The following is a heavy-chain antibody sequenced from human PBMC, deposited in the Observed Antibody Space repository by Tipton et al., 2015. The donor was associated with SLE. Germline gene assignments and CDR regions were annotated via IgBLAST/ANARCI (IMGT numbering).Heavy chain of an antibody. J-gene: IGHJ3*02. V-gene: IGHV4-4*02. CDR2: IDHSDIT. D-gene: IGHD3-10*01. CDR3: ARALEQFGGAFDI. CDR1: GGSIRSSNW. Sequence: TLSLTCAVSGGSIRSSNWWTWVRQPPGKGLEWIGEIDHSDITSHNPSLKSRLTISVDKSNNQFSLKLTSVTAADTAVYYCARALEQFGGAFDIWGQGTKVTVSS.